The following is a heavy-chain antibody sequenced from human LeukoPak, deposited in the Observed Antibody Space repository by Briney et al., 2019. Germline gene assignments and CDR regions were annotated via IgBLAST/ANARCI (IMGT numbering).Heavy chain of an antibody. CDR2: IYYSGNT. D-gene: IGHD6-19*01. CDR3: ARESGWYGGAGY. V-gene: IGHV4-59*13. J-gene: IGHJ4*02. Sequence: SETLSLTCTVSGGSISSYYWSWIRQPPGKGLEWIGYIYYSGNTNYNPSLKSRVTISIDTSKNQFSLKLSSVIAADTAVYYCARESGWYGGAGYWGQGTLVTVSS. CDR1: GGSISSYY.